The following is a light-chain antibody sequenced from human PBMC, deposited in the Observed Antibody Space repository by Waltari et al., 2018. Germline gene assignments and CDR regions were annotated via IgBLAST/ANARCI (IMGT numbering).Light chain of an antibody. CDR2: YDS. CDR3: QVWDPNSDHLVV. CDR1: DIGRTN. J-gene: IGLJ2*01. V-gene: IGLV3-21*04. Sequence: SYVLTQAPSVSVAPGQMATITCGGNDIGRTNVHWYQQKPGQAPIVVIYYDSDRPSGIPERFSGSNSENTATLTISRVEAGDEADYFCQVWDPNSDHLVVFGGGTKLTVL.